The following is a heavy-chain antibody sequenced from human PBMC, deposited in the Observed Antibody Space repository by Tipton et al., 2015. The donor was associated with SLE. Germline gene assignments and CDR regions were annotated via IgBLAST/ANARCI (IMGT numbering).Heavy chain of an antibody. CDR2: LSHRGST. J-gene: IGHJ4*02. V-gene: IGHV4-38-2*01. Sequence: TLSLTCAVSGYSISSGFYWGWIRQPPGKGLEWIGSLSHRGSTYYNPSLKSRVIISIDTSRNQFSLKLSSVTAADTAVYYCARHTMIVVDWGQGTLVTVSS. CDR1: GYSISSGFY. D-gene: IGHD3-22*01. CDR3: ARHTMIVVD.